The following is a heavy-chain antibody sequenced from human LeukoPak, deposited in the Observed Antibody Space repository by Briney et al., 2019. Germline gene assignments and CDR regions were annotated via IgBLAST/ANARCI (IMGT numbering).Heavy chain of an antibody. J-gene: IGHJ5*02. D-gene: IGHD6-13*01. CDR1: GFTFSDYY. V-gene: IGHV3-11*04. CDR2: ITSNGNSV. CDR3: ARAYSSSWQDRDNWFDP. Sequence: GGSLRLSCAASGFTFSDYYMGWLRQAPGKGLEWVSYITSNGNSVYYAASVKGRFTISRDNAKNSLYLQVNSLTAEDTAVYYCARAYSSSWQDRDNWFDPWGQGTLVTVSS.